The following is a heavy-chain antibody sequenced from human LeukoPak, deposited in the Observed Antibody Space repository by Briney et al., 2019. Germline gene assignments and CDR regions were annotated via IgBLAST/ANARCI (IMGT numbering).Heavy chain of an antibody. CDR3: ATDLRPPYYYGMDV. CDR2: FDPEDGET. V-gene: IGHV1-24*01. D-gene: IGHD3-10*01. Sequence: ASVKASCKVSGYTLTELSMHWVRQAPGKGLEWMGGFDPEDGETIYAQKFQGRVTMTEDTSTDAAYMELSSLRSEDTAVYYCATDLRPPYYYGMDVWGQGTTVTVSS. J-gene: IGHJ6*02. CDR1: GYTLTELS.